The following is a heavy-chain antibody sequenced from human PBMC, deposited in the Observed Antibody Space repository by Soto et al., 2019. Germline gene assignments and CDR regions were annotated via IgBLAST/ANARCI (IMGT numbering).Heavy chain of an antibody. V-gene: IGHV4-31*03. J-gene: IGHJ3*02. Sequence: QVQLQESGPGLVKPSQTLSLTCTVSGGSISSGGYYWSWIRQHPGKGLGWIGYIYYSGSTYYNPSLKIRVTISVDTSKNQFSLKLSSVTAADTAVYYCARDRCDFLRYFAPLGEPHAFDIWGQGTMVTVSS. CDR2: IYYSGST. D-gene: IGHD3-9*01. CDR1: GGSISSGGYY. CDR3: ARDRCDFLRYFAPLGEPHAFDI.